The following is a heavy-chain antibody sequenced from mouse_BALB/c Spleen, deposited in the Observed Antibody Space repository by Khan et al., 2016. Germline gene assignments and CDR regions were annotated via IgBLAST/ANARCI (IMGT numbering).Heavy chain of an antibody. Sequence: QIQLVQSGPELKKPGETVKISCKASGYTFTDYSMHWVKQAPGKGLKWMGWINTETGEPTYADDFKGRFAFSLETSASTAYLQINNLKNEYTATYFCARGYYGSSRAYWGQGTLVTVSA. CDR3: ARGYYGSSRAY. CDR2: INTETGEP. V-gene: IGHV9-2-1*01. CDR1: GYTFTDYS. J-gene: IGHJ3*01. D-gene: IGHD1-1*01.